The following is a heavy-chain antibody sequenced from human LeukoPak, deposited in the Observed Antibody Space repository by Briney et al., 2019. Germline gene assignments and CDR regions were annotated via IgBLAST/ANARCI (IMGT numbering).Heavy chain of an antibody. CDR1: GFTFGSYA. V-gene: IGHV3-23*01. CDR2: ISGTGGST. J-gene: IGHJ4*02. CDR3: AKSGPVKLLLSTPFDS. D-gene: IGHD2-15*01. Sequence: GGSLRLSCAASGFTFGSYALSWVRQTPWKGLEYVYTISGTGGSTYHADSVRGRFTISRDNSKSTLSLQMNSLRAEDTAIYYCAKSGPVKLLLSTPFDSWGQGTLVTVSS.